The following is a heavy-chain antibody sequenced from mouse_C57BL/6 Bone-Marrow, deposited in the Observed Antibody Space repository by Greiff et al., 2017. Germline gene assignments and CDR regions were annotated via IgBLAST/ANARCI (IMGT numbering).Heavy chain of an antibody. CDR1: GYTFTSYG. CDR3: AKLAYYFDY. D-gene: IGHD4-1*01. J-gene: IGHJ2*01. CDR2: IYPRSGNT. Sequence: QVQLQQSGAELARPGASVKLSCKASGYTFTSYGISWVKQRTGQGLEWFGEIYPRSGNTYYNEKFKGKATLTADKSSSTAYMELRSLTSEDSAVYFCAKLAYYFDYWGQGTTLTVSS. V-gene: IGHV1-81*01.